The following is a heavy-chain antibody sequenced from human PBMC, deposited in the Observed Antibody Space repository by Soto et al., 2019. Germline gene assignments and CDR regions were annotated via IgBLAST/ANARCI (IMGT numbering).Heavy chain of an antibody. J-gene: IGHJ3*02. CDR3: ARDPGRYGDYLHAFDI. CDR2: IIPIFGTA. D-gene: IGHD4-17*01. V-gene: IGHV1-69*01. CDR1: GGTFSSYA. Sequence: QVQLVQSGAEVRKPGSSVKVSCKASGGTFSSYAISWVRQAPGQGLEWMGGIIPIFGTANYAQKFQGRVTITADESTSTAYMELSSLRSEDTAVYYCARDPGRYGDYLHAFDIWGQGTMVTVSS.